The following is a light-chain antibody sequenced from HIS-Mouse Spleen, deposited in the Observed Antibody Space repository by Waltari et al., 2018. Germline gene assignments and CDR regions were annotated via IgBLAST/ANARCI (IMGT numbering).Light chain of an antibody. CDR1: QDISNY. CDR3: QQYDTLPGLT. Sequence: DIQMTKSPSSLSASVEDRVTITCQPIQDISNYLNWYQQKPVKGPKLLIYDASNLENGVPSRLSGSGSGTDFTLPISSLQPEDIATYYCQQYDTLPGLTFGGGTKVEIK. V-gene: IGKV1-33*01. CDR2: DAS. J-gene: IGKJ4*01.